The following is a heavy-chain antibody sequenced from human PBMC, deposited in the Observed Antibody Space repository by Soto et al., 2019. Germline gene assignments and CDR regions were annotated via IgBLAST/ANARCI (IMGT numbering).Heavy chain of an antibody. V-gene: IGHV4-34*01. CDR1: GGSFSGYY. D-gene: IGHD1-26*01. CDR3: ARGLPLHGGSYLY. CDR2: INHSGST. J-gene: IGHJ4*02. Sequence: SVTLSLTCAVYGGSFSGYYWSWIRQPPGKGLEWIGEINHSGSTNYNPSLKSRVTISVETSKNQFSLKLSAVTAADTAVYYCARGLPLHGGSYLYWGQGTLVTVSS.